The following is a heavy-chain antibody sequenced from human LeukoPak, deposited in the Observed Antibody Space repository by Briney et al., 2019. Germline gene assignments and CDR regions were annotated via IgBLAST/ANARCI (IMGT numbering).Heavy chain of an antibody. D-gene: IGHD6-19*01. J-gene: IGHJ4*02. CDR1: GFTFSSYS. CDR3: ARAPIAVAGSSDY. Sequence: GGSLRLSCAASGFTFSSYSMNWVRQAPGKGLEWVSSISSSSSYIYYADSVKGRFTISRDKAKNSLYLQMNSLRAEDTAVYYCARAPIAVAGSSDYWGQGTLVTVSS. CDR2: ISSSSSYI. V-gene: IGHV3-21*01.